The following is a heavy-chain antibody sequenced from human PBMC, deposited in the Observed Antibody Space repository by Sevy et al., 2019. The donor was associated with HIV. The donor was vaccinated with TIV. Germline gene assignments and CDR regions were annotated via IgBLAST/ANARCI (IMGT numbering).Heavy chain of an antibody. CDR3: ARAPGGAMVRGVIWSRFDY. J-gene: IGHJ4*02. D-gene: IGHD3-10*01. Sequence: ASVKVSCKASGGTFSSYAISWVRQAPGQGLEWMGGIIPIFGTANYAQKFQGRATITADESTSTAYMELSSLRSEDTAVYYCARAPGGAMVRGVIWSRFDYWGQGTLVTVSS. CDR2: IIPIFGTA. V-gene: IGHV1-69*13. CDR1: GGTFSSYA.